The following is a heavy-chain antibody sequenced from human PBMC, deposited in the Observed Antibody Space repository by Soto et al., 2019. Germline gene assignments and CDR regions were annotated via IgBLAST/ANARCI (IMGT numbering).Heavy chain of an antibody. CDR2: TIPVFNTA. V-gene: IGHV1-69*06. Sequence: QVQLEQSGAEVKKPGSSVKISCKASGGTLSDHGVSWLRQAPGQGLEWVGGTIPVFNTANYAPKFQGRVRSAAEKSTNIGYMELGSLRPDDTAFYSCARGVYGSGNYYTGPSAFDIWCQGTLVVVSS. D-gene: IGHD3-10*01. CDR3: ARGVYGSGNYYTGPSAFDI. CDR1: GGTLSDHG. J-gene: IGHJ3*02.